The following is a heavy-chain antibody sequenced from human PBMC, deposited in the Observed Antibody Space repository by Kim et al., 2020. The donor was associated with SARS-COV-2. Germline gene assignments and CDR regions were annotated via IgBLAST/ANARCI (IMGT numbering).Heavy chain of an antibody. V-gene: IGHV3-33*01. J-gene: IGHJ6*02. D-gene: IGHD5-18*01. CDR3: TRGSYSSGLTDYFAMDF. Sequence: GGSLRLSCGASGFIFGSYGMHWVRQAPGKGLEWVAVIWWNGIDKFYTDSVKGRFTISRDNSKNTVYLQMNSLRVDDTAVYYCTRGSYSSGLTDYFAMDFWGQGTTVTVSS. CDR1: GFIFGSYG. CDR2: IWWNGIDK.